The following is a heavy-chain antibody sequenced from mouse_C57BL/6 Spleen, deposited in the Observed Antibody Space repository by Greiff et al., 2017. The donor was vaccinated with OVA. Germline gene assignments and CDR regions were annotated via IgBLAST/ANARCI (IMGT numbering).Heavy chain of an antibody. D-gene: IGHD1-1*01. CDR2: IYPGDGDT. J-gene: IGHJ2*01. CDR3: ARDYGSSYDLDY. Sequence: QVQLQQSGAELVKPGASVKISCKASGYAFSSYWMNWVKQRPGKGLEWIGQIYPGDGDTNYNGKFKGKATLTADKSSSKAYMQLSSLTSEDSAVYFCARDYGSSYDLDYWGQGTTLTVSS. V-gene: IGHV1-80*01. CDR1: GYAFSSYW.